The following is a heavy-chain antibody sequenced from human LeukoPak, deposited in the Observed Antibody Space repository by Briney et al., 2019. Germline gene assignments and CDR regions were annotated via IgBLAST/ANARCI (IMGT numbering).Heavy chain of an antibody. J-gene: IGHJ4*02. CDR3: ARAIYCSSSTCSLGYFDN. Sequence: PSETLSLTCTVSGYSISSGYYWGWIRQPPGKGLEWIGSIYHGGSTYYNPSLKSRVTMSVDTSKNQFSLKLSSVTAADTAVYYCARAIYCSSSTCSLGYFDNWGQGTLVTVSS. CDR2: IYHGGST. V-gene: IGHV4-38-2*02. D-gene: IGHD2-2*01. CDR1: GYSISSGYY.